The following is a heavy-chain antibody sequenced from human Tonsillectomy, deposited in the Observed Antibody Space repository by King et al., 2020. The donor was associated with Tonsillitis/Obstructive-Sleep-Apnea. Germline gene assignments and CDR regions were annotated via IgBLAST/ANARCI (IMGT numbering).Heavy chain of an antibody. CDR2: IYYSGST. V-gene: IGHV4-39*01. D-gene: IGHD3-10*01. CDR3: ARRAGYYYYMDV. J-gene: IGHJ6*03. CDR1: GGSISSSSYY. Sequence: LPESGPGLVKPSETLSLTFTVSGGSISSSSYYLGWIRQPPGKGLEWIWSIYYSGSTYYNPSLKSRVTISVDTSKNQFSLKLSSVTAADTAVYYCARRAGYYYYMDVWGKGTTVTVSS.